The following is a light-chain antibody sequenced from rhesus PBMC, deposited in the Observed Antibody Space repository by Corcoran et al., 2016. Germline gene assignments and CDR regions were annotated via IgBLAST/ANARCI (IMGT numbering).Light chain of an antibody. CDR1: QGISSW. CDR3: QQYSSRPYS. CDR2: KAS. V-gene: IGKV1-22*01. Sequence: DIQMTQSPSSLSASVGDTVTITCRASQGISSWLAWYQQKPGKAPKLLFYKASSLQSGVPSRFSGSGSVTDLTLTISSLQSEDFATYYCQQYSSRPYSFGQGPKVEIK. J-gene: IGKJ2*01.